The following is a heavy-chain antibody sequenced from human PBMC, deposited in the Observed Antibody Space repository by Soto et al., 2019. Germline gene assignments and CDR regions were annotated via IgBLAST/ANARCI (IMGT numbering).Heavy chain of an antibody. J-gene: IGHJ4*02. CDR2: INAYNGNT. D-gene: IGHD6-19*01. CDR3: ARDPVAGTYFDY. V-gene: IGHV1-18*01. CDR1: GYTFTSYG. Sequence: QVQLVQSGAEVKKPGASVKVSCKSSGYTFTSYGISWVRQAPGHGLEWMGWINAYNGNTNYAQKLQGRVTMTTDTSTSTASMDLRSLRSDDTAVFYCARDPVAGTYFDYWGQGTLVTVSS.